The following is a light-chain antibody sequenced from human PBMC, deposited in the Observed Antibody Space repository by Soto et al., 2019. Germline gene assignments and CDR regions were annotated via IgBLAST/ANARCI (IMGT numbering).Light chain of an antibody. Sequence: EIVITQSPATLSVPPGERATLSCRASQSLSTNLAWYQQRPGQAPRLLIFGASTRATGIPARFSGSGSGTEFTLTISGLQSEDFAVYYCQQCHDLPRTFGQGTKVDIK. J-gene: IGKJ1*01. CDR1: QSLSTN. CDR3: QQCHDLPRT. CDR2: GAS. V-gene: IGKV3-15*01.